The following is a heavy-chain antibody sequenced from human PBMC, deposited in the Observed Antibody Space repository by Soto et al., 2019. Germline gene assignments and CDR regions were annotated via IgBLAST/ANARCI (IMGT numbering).Heavy chain of an antibody. CDR1: GYTFTSYG. D-gene: IGHD3-22*01. CDR2: ISAYNGNT. CDR3: ARESPALTYYEDSRGQSTLDY. Sequence: ASVKVSCKASGYTFTSYGISWVRQAPGQGLEWMGWISAYNGNTNYAQKLQGRVTMTTDTSTSTAYMELRSLRSDDTAVYYCARESPALTYYEDSRGQSTLDYWGQGTLVTVSS. J-gene: IGHJ4*02. V-gene: IGHV1-18*01.